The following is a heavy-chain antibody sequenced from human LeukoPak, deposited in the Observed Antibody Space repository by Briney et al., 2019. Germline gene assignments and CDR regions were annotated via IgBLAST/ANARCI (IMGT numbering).Heavy chain of an antibody. D-gene: IGHD4-17*01. CDR2: IYYSGST. Sequence: PSETLSLTCTVSGGSISSYYWSWIRQPPGKGLEWIGYIYYSGSTNYNPSPKSRVTTSVDTSKNQFSLKLSSVTAADTAVYYCAREHGDYADYWGQGTLVTVSS. V-gene: IGHV4-59*01. CDR1: GGSISSYY. CDR3: AREHGDYADY. J-gene: IGHJ4*02.